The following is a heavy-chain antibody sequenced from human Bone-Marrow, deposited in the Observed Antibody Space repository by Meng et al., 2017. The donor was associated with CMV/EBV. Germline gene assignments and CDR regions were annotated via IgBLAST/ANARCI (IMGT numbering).Heavy chain of an antibody. J-gene: IGHJ4*02. D-gene: IGHD1-26*01. V-gene: IGHV1-2*02. CDR2: INPNTDGT. CDR1: GYTFTAYF. Sequence: ASVKVSCKASGYTFTAYFLHWVRQAPGQGLEWMGWINPNTDGTNYAQKFQGRVAMTGDTSISTAYMELTRLTSDDTAVYYCARDRAPRQFSGRYRASFEYWGQGSLDTVPS. CDR3: ARDRAPRQFSGRYRASFEY.